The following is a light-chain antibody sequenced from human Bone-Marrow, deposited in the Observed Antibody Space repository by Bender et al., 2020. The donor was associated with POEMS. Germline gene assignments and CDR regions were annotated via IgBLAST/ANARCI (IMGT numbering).Light chain of an antibody. CDR1: SSDVGNYNL. Sequence: QSALTQPASVSGSPGQSITMSCTGTSSDVGNYNLVSWYQQHPGKAPKLIIYEVKTRPSEVSDRFSGSKSGNTASLTLSGLEAEDEADYHCCSHAGSPMWVFGGGTKLAVL. J-gene: IGLJ3*02. V-gene: IGLV2-23*02. CDR3: CSHAGSPMWV. CDR2: EVK.